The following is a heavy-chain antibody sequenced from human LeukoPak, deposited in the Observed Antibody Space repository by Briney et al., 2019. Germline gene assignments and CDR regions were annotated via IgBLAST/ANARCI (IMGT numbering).Heavy chain of an antibody. D-gene: IGHD3-22*01. V-gene: IGHV1-18*01. Sequence: ASVKVSCKASGYTFTRYGISWVRQAPGQGLEWMGWISAYNGDTKYAQNFQGRVTITTDTSTTTAYMELRSLRSDDTAVYYCARDPSNTSGNYPYFDYWGQGTLVTVSS. J-gene: IGHJ4*02. CDR1: GYTFTRYG. CDR3: ARDPSNTSGNYPYFDY. CDR2: ISAYNGDT.